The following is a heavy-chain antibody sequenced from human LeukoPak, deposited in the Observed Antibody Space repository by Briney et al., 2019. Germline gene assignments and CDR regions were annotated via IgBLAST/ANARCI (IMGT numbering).Heavy chain of an antibody. Sequence: SETLSLTCTVSGYSISSGYYWGWIRQPPGKGLEWIGSIYHSGSTYYNPSLKSRVTISVDTSKNQFSLKLSSVTAADTAVYYCAMLVRGVLGYFDYWGQGTLVTVSS. CDR1: GYSISSGYY. D-gene: IGHD3-10*01. CDR3: AMLVRGVLGYFDY. V-gene: IGHV4-38-2*02. CDR2: IYHSGST. J-gene: IGHJ4*02.